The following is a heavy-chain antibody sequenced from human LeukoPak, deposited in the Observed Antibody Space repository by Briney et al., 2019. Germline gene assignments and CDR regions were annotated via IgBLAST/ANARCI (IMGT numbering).Heavy chain of an antibody. CDR1: GFTFSDYY. V-gene: IGHV3-11*01. D-gene: IGHD5-12*01. Sequence: PGGSLRLSCAASGFTFSDYYMSWIRQAPGKGLEWVSYISSSGSTIYYADSVKGRFIISRDNAKNSLYLQMNSLRAEDTAVYYCARDLKQLDSGYDFYYYYGMDVWGQGTTVTVSS. J-gene: IGHJ6*02. CDR2: ISSSGSTI. CDR3: ARDLKQLDSGYDFYYYYGMDV.